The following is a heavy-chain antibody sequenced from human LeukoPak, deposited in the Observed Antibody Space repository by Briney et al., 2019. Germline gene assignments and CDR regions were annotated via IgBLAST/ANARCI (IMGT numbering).Heavy chain of an antibody. V-gene: IGHV3-23*01. J-gene: IGHJ4*02. CDR2: ISGSGGST. CDR3: AKEGVGEYSSSSPNFDY. Sequence: GGSLRLSCAASGFTFSSYAMSWVRQAPGKGLEWVSAISGSGGSTYYADSVKGRFTISRDNSKNTLYLQMNSLRAEDTAVYYCAKEGVGEYSSSSPNFDYWGQGTLVTVSS. CDR1: GFTFSSYA. D-gene: IGHD6-6*01.